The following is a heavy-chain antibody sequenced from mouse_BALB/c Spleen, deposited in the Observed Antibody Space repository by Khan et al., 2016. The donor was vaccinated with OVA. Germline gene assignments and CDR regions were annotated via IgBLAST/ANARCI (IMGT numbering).Heavy chain of an antibody. CDR3: ARPPYFSYVMVF. V-gene: IGHV9-3-1*01. J-gene: IGHJ4*01. Sequence: QIQLVQSGPELKKPGETVKISCKASGYTFTHYGMNWVKQAPGKGLKWMGWINTYTGEPTSADDFKGRFAFSLATSASTAYLQINNLKNEDTTTYCGARPPYFSYVMVFWGQGTSITVSA. CDR1: GYTFTHYG. D-gene: IGHD2-10*01. CDR2: INTYTGEP.